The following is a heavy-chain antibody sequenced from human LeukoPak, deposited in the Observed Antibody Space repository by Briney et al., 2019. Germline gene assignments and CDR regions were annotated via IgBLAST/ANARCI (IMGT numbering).Heavy chain of an antibody. V-gene: IGHV4-59*01. J-gene: IGHJ3*01. CDR2: VSSTGNT. Sequence: PSETLSLTCTVARVSINDYYWTWIRQPPGKGLEWIGYVSSTGNTNSNPSFRSRVSMSIDASKKQFSLRLNSVTAADTAVYYCARPYYGHSVGDAYDVWGQGTLVTVSS. CDR3: ARPYYGHSVGDAYDV. CDR1: RVSINDYY. D-gene: IGHD4-17*01.